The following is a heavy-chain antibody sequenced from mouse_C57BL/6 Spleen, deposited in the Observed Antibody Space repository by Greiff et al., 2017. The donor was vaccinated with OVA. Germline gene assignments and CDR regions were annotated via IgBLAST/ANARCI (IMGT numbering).Heavy chain of an antibody. V-gene: IGHV14-1*01. Sequence: EVQLQQSGAELVRPGASVKLSCTASGFNIKDYYMNWVKQRPEKGLEWIGRIDHEDGDNEYAAKLKGKATMTADTSSNTAYLQLSSLTSEDTAVYYCTTGGYYSMDYWGQGTSVTVSS. CDR3: TTGGYYSMDY. J-gene: IGHJ4*01. CDR1: GFNIKDYY. CDR2: IDHEDGDN.